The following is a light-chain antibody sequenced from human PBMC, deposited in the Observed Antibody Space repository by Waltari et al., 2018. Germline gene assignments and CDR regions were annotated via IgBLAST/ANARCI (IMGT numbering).Light chain of an antibody. J-gene: IGKJ5*01. Sequence: DIQLTQSPSFLSASVGDRVTITCRASQGIRSYLAWYQQKPGKAPKLLIYTASTLQSGVPSRFSGSGSGTEFTLTISSLQPEDFATYYCQYLNTYPITFGQGTRLEF. CDR2: TAS. CDR3: QYLNTYPIT. V-gene: IGKV1-9*01. CDR1: QGIRSY.